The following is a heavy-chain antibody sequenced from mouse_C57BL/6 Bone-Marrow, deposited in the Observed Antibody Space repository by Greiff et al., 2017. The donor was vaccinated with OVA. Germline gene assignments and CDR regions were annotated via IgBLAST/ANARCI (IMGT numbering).Heavy chain of an antibody. D-gene: IGHD1-1*02. V-gene: IGHV1-42*01. J-gene: IGHJ3*01. CDR1: GYSFTGYY. CDR2: INPSTGDT. Sequence: VQLKQSGPELVKPGASVKISCKASGYSFTGYYMNWVKQSPEKSLEWIGDINPSTGDTTYNQKFKAKATLTVDKSSSTAYMQLKSLTSEDSAVYYCARGGTGPFAYWGQGTLVTVSA. CDR3: ARGGTGPFAY.